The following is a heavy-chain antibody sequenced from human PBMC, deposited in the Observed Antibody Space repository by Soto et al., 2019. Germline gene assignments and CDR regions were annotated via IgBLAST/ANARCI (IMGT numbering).Heavy chain of an antibody. CDR2: INPNSGGT. D-gene: IGHD2-2*01. J-gene: IGHJ6*02. V-gene: IGHV1-2*04. CDR1: GYTFTGYY. CDR3: ARDKIVLVPAAVSYYGMDV. Sequence: ASVKVSCKASGYTFTGYYMPWVGQAPGKGLEWMGWINPNSGGTNYAQKFQGWVTMTRDTSISTAYMELSRLRSDDTAVYYCARDKIVLVPAAVSYYGMDVWGQGTTVTVSS.